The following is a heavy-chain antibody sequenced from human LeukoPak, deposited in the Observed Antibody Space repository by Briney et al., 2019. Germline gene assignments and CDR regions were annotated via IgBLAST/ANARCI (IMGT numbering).Heavy chain of an antibody. D-gene: IGHD6-13*01. J-gene: IGHJ4*02. V-gene: IGHV3-66*01. CDR1: GFTVSSSY. CDR3: ARDLEAANTYYFDY. Sequence: GGSLRLSCAASGFTVSSSYMSWVRQAPGKGLEWVSIISSAGTTYYADSVKGRLTISRDNSKNTVYLQVNSLRDEDTAVYYCARDLEAANTYYFDYWGQGTMVTVSS. CDR2: ISSAGTT.